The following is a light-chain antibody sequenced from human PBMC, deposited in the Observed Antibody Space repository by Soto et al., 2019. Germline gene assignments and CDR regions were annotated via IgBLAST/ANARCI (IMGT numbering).Light chain of an antibody. CDR2: GVS. Sequence: AIQLTQSPSSLSASVGDRVTITCRASQGISSALAWYQQKPGKAPKLLIYGVSSRATGIPDRFSGSGSGTDFTLTISRLEPEDFAVYYCQQYGSSPRTFGPGTRLEI. CDR1: QGISSA. J-gene: IGKJ5*01. V-gene: IGKV1-13*02. CDR3: QQYGSSPRT.